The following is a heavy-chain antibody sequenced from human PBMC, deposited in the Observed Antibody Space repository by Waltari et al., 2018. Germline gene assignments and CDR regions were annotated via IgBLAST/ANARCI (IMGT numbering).Heavy chain of an antibody. D-gene: IGHD3-3*02. CDR3: AGDISVSSPSL. Sequence: QVQLVESGGGVVQPGGSLRLSCKASGLIFSRFDMHWVRQAPGRGLEWVSVIRFDESQKYYSESLKGRFTVSRDNSRDTLYLHMKNLESDDTATYFCAGDISVSSPSLWGRGTLVTVSS. J-gene: IGHJ1*01. CDR1: GLIFSRFD. V-gene: IGHV3-30*02. CDR2: IRFDESQK.